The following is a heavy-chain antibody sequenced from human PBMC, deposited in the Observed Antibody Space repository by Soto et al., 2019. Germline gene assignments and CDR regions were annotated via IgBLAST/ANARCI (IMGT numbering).Heavy chain of an antibody. J-gene: IGHJ5*02. CDR1: GYSFTSYW. CDR2: IYPGDSDT. V-gene: IGHV5-51*01. D-gene: IGHD4-17*01. Sequence: PGESLKISCKGSGYSFTSYWIGWVRQMPGKGLEWMGIIYPGDSDTRYSPSFLGQVTISADKSISTAYLQWSSLKASDTAMYYFARHGPSSTGTTKGGWFDPWGQETLVTVSS. CDR3: ARHGPSSTGTTKGGWFDP.